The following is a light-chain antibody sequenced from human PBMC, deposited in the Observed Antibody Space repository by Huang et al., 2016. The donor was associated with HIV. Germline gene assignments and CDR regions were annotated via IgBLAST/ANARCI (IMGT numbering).Light chain of an antibody. V-gene: IGKV2-29*02. Sequence: VMTQTPLSLSVTPGHPASISCKSSQSLLHSDGKTYLYWFLQKPGQSPQLLISKVSSRFSGVPARFSGSGSGTDFTLLISRVEAEDVGVYYCMQGIHVPLTFGGGTRVDIK. CDR1: QSLLHSDGKTY. CDR3: MQGIHVPLT. J-gene: IGKJ4*01. CDR2: KVS.